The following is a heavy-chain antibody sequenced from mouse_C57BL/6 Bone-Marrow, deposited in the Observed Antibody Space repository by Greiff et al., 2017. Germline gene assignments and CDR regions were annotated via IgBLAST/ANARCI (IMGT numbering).Heavy chain of an antibody. J-gene: IGHJ3*01. D-gene: IGHD2-1*01. CDR1: GYTFTDYY. Sequence: QVQLQQSGAELVKPGASVKISCKASGYTFTDYYINWVKQRPGQGLEWIGKIGPGSGSTYYNEKFKGKATLTADKSSSTAYMQLSSLTSEDSAVYFCAGRLYYGNYPAWFAYWGQGTLVTVSA. V-gene: IGHV1-77*01. CDR2: IGPGSGST. CDR3: AGRLYYGNYPAWFAY.